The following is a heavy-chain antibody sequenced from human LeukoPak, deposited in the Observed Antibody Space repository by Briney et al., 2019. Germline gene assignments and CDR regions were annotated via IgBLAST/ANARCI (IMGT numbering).Heavy chain of an antibody. D-gene: IGHD3-22*01. Sequence: SETLSLTCTVSGGSISSGGYSWSWIRQPPGKGLEWIGYIYHSGSTYYNPSLKSRVTISVDRSKNQFSLKLSSVTAADTAVYYCARGGYYYDSSGYYFDYWGQGTLVTVSS. J-gene: IGHJ4*02. CDR2: IYHSGST. CDR3: ARGGYYYDSSGYYFDY. V-gene: IGHV4-30-2*01. CDR1: GGSISSGGYS.